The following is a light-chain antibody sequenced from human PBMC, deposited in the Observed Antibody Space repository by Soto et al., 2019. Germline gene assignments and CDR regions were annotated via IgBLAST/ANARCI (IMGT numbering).Light chain of an antibody. CDR3: QHYGSSRWT. CDR2: GAS. V-gene: IGKV3-20*01. J-gene: IGKJ1*01. CDR1: QSVSSTY. Sequence: EIVLTRSPGTLSLSPGERATLSCRASQSVSSTYLAWYQKKPGQAPRLLIYGASTRATGLPDRFSGSGSGTDFTLTISRMEPEDFAVYYCQHYGSSRWTFGQGTKVEIK.